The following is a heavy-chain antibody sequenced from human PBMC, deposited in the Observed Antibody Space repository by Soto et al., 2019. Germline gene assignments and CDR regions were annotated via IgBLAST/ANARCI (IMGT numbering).Heavy chain of an antibody. CDR1: GFTFSSYA. CDR3: AINTYDSSGYYSG. V-gene: IGHV3-30-3*01. J-gene: IGHJ4*02. Sequence: LRLSCAASGFTFSSYAMHWVRQAPGKGLEWVAVISYDGSNKYYADSVKGRFTISRDNSKNTLYLQMNSLRAEDTAVYYCAINTYDSSGYYSGWGQGTLVTVSS. CDR2: ISYDGSNK. D-gene: IGHD3-22*01.